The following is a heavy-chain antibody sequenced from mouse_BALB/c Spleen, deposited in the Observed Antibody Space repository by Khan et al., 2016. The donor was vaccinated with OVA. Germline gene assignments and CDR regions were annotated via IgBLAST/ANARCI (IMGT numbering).Heavy chain of an antibody. CDR3: ARDNYYGTRSFDY. CDR2: ISSGGSYT. Sequence: EVQLVESGGDLVKPGGSLKLSCAASGFTFSSYGMSWVRQTPDKRLEWVATISSGGSYTYYPDSVKGRFTISRDNAKNTLYLQMSSLKSEDTAMFYCARDNYYGTRSFDYWGQGTTLTVSS. D-gene: IGHD1-1*01. V-gene: IGHV5-6*01. CDR1: GFTFSSYG. J-gene: IGHJ2*01.